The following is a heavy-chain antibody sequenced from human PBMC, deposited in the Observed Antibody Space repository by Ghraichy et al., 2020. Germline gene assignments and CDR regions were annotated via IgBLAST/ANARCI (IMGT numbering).Heavy chain of an antibody. CDR2: IGRSGDVK. D-gene: IGHD4-17*01. J-gene: IGHJ4*02. Sequence: GALRLSCAASGFAFHTYVMSWVRQAPGKGLEWVSGIGRSGDVKYYANSVRGRFSISRDNSKNTLYLQMNSLRAEDTALYFCAKDRDDSGDFVFDYWGQGTLVTVSS. CDR3: AKDRDDSGDFVFDY. CDR1: GFAFHTYV. V-gene: IGHV3-23*01.